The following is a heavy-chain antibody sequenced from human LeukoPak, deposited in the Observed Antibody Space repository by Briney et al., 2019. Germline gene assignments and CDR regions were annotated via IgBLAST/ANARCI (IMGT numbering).Heavy chain of an antibody. CDR2: IYYSGST. CDR3: TKATQWLAFDY. J-gene: IGHJ4*02. Sequence: SETLSLTCTVSGGSISSYYWSWIRQPPGKGLEWIGYIYYSGSTNYNPSLKSGVTISVDTSKNQLSLQLTSVTAADTAVYYCTKATQWLAFDYWGRGTLVTVSS. V-gene: IGHV4-59*01. CDR1: GGSISSYY. D-gene: IGHD6-19*01.